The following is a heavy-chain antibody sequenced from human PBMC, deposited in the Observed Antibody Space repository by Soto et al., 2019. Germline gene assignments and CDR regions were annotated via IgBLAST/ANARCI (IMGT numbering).Heavy chain of an antibody. CDR3: ALTTATEGNWFDP. Sequence: SETLSLTCTVSGGSISSSSYYWGWIRQPPGKGLEWVGSIYYSGSTYYNPSLKSRVTISVDTSKNQFSLKLSSVTAADTAVYYCALTTATEGNWFDPWGQGTLVTVSS. D-gene: IGHD4-17*01. CDR1: GGSISSSSYY. V-gene: IGHV4-39*01. CDR2: IYYSGST. J-gene: IGHJ5*02.